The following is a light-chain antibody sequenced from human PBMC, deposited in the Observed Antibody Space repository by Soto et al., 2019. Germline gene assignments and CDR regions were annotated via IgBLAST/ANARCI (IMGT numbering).Light chain of an antibody. J-gene: IGKJ5*01. CDR2: WAS. CDR1: QSVLYNSNNKNY. CDR3: QQYYTSPIT. V-gene: IGKV4-1*01. Sequence: DIVMTQSPDSLAVSLGEWATINCKSSQSVLYNSNNKNYLAWYQKRPGQPPKLLIYWASTRESGVPDRFSGRGSGTDFTLTISSLQAEDVAVYYCQQYYTSPITFGQGTRLEIK.